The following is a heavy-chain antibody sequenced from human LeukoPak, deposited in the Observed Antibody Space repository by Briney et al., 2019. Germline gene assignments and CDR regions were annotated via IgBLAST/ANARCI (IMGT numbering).Heavy chain of an antibody. D-gene: IGHD3-22*01. J-gene: IGHJ5*02. CDR2: ISSSSSTI. CDR1: GFTFSSYS. V-gene: IGHV3-48*02. CDR3: ARRGYGSSGYTNWFDP. Sequence: GGSLRLSCAASGFTFSSYSMNWVRQAPGNGLEWISYISSSSSTIYSADSVKGRFTISRDNAKNSLYLQMNSLRDEDTAVYYCARRGYGSSGYTNWFDPWGQGTLVTVSS.